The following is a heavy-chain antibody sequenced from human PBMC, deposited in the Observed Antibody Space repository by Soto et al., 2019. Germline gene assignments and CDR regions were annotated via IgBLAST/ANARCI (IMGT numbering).Heavy chain of an antibody. CDR3: ARHDEWFDP. V-gene: IGHV4-39*01. CDR2: VYYIGAT. J-gene: IGHJ5*02. CDR1: GDSMTSPPYY. Sequence: PSETLSLTCNVSGDSMTSPPYYWGWIRQPPGKGLEWIGTVYYIGATYYNPSLRGRLTVSEDTSKNYFSLRLTSVTAADTAVYYWARHDEWFDPLGQGILLTVSS.